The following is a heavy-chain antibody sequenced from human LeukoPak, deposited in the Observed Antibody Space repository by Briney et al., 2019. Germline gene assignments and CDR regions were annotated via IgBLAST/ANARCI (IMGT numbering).Heavy chain of an antibody. Sequence: GGSPRLSCAASGSFSSYVMTWVRQAPGRGLEWVSTLSASGGSTYYADSVKGRFTISRDNSKNTLYLQMSSLRAEDTAVYFCAKDLILVLPAAYDYWGQGTLVTVSS. CDR3: AKDLILVLPAAYDY. V-gene: IGHV3-23*01. D-gene: IGHD2-2*01. J-gene: IGHJ4*02. CDR2: LSASGGST. CDR1: GSFSSYV.